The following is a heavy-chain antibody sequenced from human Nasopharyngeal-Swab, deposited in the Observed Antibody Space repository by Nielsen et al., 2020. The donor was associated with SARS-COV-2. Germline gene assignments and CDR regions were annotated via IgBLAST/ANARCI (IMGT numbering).Heavy chain of an antibody. V-gene: IGHV3-48*03. D-gene: IGHD6-19*01. Sequence: GESLKISCAASGFTFSSYEMNWVRQAPGKGLEWVSYISSSGSTIYYADSVKGRFTISRDNAKNSLYLQMNSLKTEDTAVYYCTTGSSGWYHYYYGMDVRGQGTTVTVSS. CDR3: TTGSSGWYHYYYGMDV. J-gene: IGHJ6*02. CDR2: ISSSGSTI. CDR1: GFTFSSYE.